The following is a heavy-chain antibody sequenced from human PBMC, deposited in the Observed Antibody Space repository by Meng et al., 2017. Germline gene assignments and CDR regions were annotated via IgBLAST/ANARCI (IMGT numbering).Heavy chain of an antibody. D-gene: IGHD3-3*01. CDR3: ASPLLRFLEWLSMGY. J-gene: IGHJ4*02. CDR1: GFTFSDYY. CDR2: ISSSGSTI. V-gene: IGHV3-11*04. Sequence: VEVVVVGGVWVKLGGSLRLSCAASGFTFSDYYMGWIRQAPGKGLEWVSYISSSGSTIYYADSVKGRFTISRDNAKNSLYLQMNSLRAEDTAVYYCASPLLRFLEWLSMGYWGQGTLVTVSS.